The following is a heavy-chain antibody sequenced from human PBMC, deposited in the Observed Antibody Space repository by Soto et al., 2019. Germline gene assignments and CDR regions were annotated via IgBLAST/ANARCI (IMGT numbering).Heavy chain of an antibody. V-gene: IGHV3-23*01. D-gene: IGHD1-1*01. CDR1: GFTFSSYA. CDR3: AKYGTQDGYNYNKYFDY. J-gene: IGHJ4*02. CDR2: ISGSGGST. Sequence: GGSLRLSCAASGFTFSSYAMSWVRQAPGKGLEWVSAISGSGGSTYYADSVKGRFTISRDNSKNTLYLQMNSLRAEDTAVYYCAKYGTQDGYNYNKYFDYWGQGTLVTVSS.